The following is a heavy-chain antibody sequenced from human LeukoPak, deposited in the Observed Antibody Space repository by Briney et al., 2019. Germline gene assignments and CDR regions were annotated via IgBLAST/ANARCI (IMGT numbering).Heavy chain of an antibody. D-gene: IGHD6-13*01. J-gene: IGHJ4*02. CDR2: ISSSGSTI. CDR1: GFTFSSYE. CDR3: AREVGAAAGLDY. V-gene: IGHV3-48*03. Sequence: GGSLRLSCAASGFTFSSYEMNWVRQAPGKGLEWVSYISSSGSTIYYADSVKGRFTISRDNAKNSLYLQMNSLRAEDTAVYYCAREVGAAAGLDYWGQGTLVTVSS.